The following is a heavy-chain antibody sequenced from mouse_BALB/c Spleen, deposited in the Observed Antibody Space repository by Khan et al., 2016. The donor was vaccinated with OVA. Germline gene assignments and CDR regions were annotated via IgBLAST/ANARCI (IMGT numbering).Heavy chain of an antibody. V-gene: IGHV4-1*02. Sequence: EVKLLESGGGLVQPGGSLKLSCAASGFDFSRYWMSWVRQAPGKGLEWIGEINPDSSTINYTPSLKDKFIISRDNAKNTLYLQMSKVRSEDTDLYYCARPYGYDGKAWFAYWGQGTLVTVSA. D-gene: IGHD2-14*01. J-gene: IGHJ3*01. CDR1: GFDFSRYW. CDR3: ARPYGYDGKAWFAY. CDR2: INPDSSTI.